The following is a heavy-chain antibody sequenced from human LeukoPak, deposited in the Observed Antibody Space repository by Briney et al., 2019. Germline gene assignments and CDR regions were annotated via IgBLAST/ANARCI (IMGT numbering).Heavy chain of an antibody. CDR2: MYTSGST. D-gene: IGHD4-11*01. CDR3: AREGGPGGDYRSIDS. V-gene: IGHV4-4*07. CDR1: GGSISSYY. J-gene: IGHJ4*02. Sequence: SETLSLTSSVSGGSISSYYWSWIRQPAGKQPEWIGRMYTSGSTYYNPSLKSRVTMSADTSKNQFSLKPTSVTAADTSVYYCAREGGPGGDYRSIDSWFQGTLVTVSS.